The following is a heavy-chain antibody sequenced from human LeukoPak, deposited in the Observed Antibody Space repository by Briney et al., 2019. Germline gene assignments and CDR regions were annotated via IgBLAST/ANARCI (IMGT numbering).Heavy chain of an antibody. Sequence: GGSLRLSCAASGFTFSSYGMHWVRQAPGKGLEWVAVIWYDGSNKYYADSVKGRFTISRDNSKNTLYLQMNSLRAEDTAVYYCARDPDGGKEVGYWGQGTLVTVSS. CDR2: IWYDGSNK. J-gene: IGHJ4*02. CDR3: ARDPDGGKEVGY. D-gene: IGHD4-23*01. CDR1: GFTFSSYG. V-gene: IGHV3-33*01.